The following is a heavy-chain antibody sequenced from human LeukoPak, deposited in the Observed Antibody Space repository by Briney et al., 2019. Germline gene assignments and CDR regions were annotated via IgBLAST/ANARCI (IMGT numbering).Heavy chain of an antibody. Sequence: GGSLRLSCAASGFTFSDYYMSWIRQAPGKGLEGGSDIISSGRTIYYADSVKSRFTISRDNAKNSMSLQMNSLRAADTAVYYCARVRYYYDSSGYYLADYWGQGTLVTVSS. CDR1: GFTFSDYY. V-gene: IGHV3-11*01. CDR3: ARVRYYYDSSGYYLADY. J-gene: IGHJ4*02. D-gene: IGHD3-22*01. CDR2: IISSGRTI.